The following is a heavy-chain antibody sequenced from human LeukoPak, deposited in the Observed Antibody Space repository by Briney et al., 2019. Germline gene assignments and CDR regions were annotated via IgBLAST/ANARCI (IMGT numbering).Heavy chain of an antibody. CDR3: AKDPRVLISKSGYFDY. CDR1: GFTFSSYA. D-gene: IGHD2-21*01. CDR2: ISGSGGST. Sequence: PGGSLRLSCAASGFTFSSYAMSWVRQAPGKGLEWVSAISGSGGSTYYADSVKGRFTISRDNSKNTLYLQMNSLRAEDTAVYYFAKDPRVLISKSGYFDYWGQGTLVTVSS. V-gene: IGHV3-23*01. J-gene: IGHJ4*02.